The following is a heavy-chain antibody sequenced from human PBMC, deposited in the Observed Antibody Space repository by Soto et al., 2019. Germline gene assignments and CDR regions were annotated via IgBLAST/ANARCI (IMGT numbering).Heavy chain of an antibody. CDR2: ISSSSSTI. J-gene: IGHJ6*02. V-gene: IGHV3-48*02. Sequence: GGSLRLSCAASGFTFSSYSMNWVRQAPGKGLEWVSYISSSSSTIYYADSVKGRFTISRDNAKNALYLQMNSLRDEDTAVYYCARDLKGEYYDFWSGYYYYYYGMDVWGQGTTVTVSS. CDR3: ARDLKGEYYDFWSGYYYYYYGMDV. D-gene: IGHD3-3*01. CDR1: GFTFSSYS.